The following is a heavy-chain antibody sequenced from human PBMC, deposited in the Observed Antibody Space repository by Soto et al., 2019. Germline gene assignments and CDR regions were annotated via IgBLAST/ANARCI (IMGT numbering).Heavy chain of an antibody. Sequence: SETLSLTCTVSGSSVSSGSYYWSWIRQPPGKGLEWIGYISYTGRTKYNPSLQSRVTISVDTSKNDFSLNLSSVTAAVTAVYFCAREWGLLPYYVMNVWGHGTAVTV. J-gene: IGHJ6*02. CDR2: ISYTGRT. D-gene: IGHD7-27*01. CDR3: AREWGLLPYYVMNV. V-gene: IGHV4-61*03. CDR1: GSSVSSGSYY.